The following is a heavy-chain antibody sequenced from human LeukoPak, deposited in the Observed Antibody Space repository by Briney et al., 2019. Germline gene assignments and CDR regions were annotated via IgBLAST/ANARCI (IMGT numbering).Heavy chain of an antibody. CDR1: GESFSAYS. Sequence: SETLSLTCAVYGESFSAYSWSWIRQPPGRGLEWIGDINHSGSTNYNPSLKSRVTISLDTSKNQFSLKLSSVAAADTAVYYCARGEEGGYTYGYWFDPWGQGTLVTVSS. V-gene: IGHV4-34*01. D-gene: IGHD5-18*01. CDR3: ARGEEGGYTYGYWFDP. CDR2: INHSGST. J-gene: IGHJ5*02.